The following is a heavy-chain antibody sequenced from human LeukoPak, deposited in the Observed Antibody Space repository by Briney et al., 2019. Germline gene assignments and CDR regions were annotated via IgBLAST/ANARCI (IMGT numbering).Heavy chain of an antibody. CDR1: GFTFSSYW. Sequence: GGSLRLSCAASGFTFSSYWMDWVRQAPGKGLVWVSRINSDGSSTSYADSVKGRFTISRDNAKNTLYLQMNSLRAEDTAVYYCASPEASGYYAAEDYWGQGTLVTVSS. CDR2: INSDGSST. D-gene: IGHD5-12*01. J-gene: IGHJ4*02. V-gene: IGHV3-74*01. CDR3: ASPEASGYYAAEDY.